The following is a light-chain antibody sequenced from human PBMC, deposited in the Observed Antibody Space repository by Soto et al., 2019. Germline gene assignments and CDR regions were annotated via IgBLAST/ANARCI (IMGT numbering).Light chain of an antibody. Sequence: DIQMTQSPSSVSASVGDRVTITCRASQDITRWLAWYQQRPGKAPKLLIYGASSLQSGVPSRFSGSGSVTDSAHIISSLQPEDCATYYCQQSHSFPPTFGGGTAVDLK. CDR2: GAS. J-gene: IGKJ4*01. CDR1: QDITRW. V-gene: IGKV1-12*01. CDR3: QQSHSFPPT.